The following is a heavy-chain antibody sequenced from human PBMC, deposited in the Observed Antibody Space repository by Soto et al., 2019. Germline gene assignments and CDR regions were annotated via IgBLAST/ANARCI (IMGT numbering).Heavy chain of an antibody. Sequence: SETLSLTCTVSGGSISSYYWSWIRQPPGKGLEWIGYIYYSGSTNYNPSLKSRVTISVDTSKNQFSLKLSSVTAADTAVYYCAREGFSTDFWSGSRPDNWFDPWDQGTLVTVSS. CDR1: GGSISSYY. J-gene: IGHJ5*02. V-gene: IGHV4-59*01. CDR2: IYYSGST. CDR3: AREGFSTDFWSGSRPDNWFDP. D-gene: IGHD3-3*01.